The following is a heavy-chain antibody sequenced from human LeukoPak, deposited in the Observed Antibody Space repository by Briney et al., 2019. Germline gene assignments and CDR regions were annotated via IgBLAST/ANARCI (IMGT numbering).Heavy chain of an antibody. CDR2: IYTSGST. CDR1: GGSISSGSYY. D-gene: IGHD1-26*01. CDR3: ARLSGSYSDFDY. Sequence: SQTLSLTCTVSGGSISSGSYYWSWIRRPAGKGLEWIGRIYTSGSTNYNPSLKSRVTISVDTSKNQFSLKLSSVTAADTAVYYCARLSGSYSDFDYWGQGTLVTVSS. V-gene: IGHV4-61*02. J-gene: IGHJ4*02.